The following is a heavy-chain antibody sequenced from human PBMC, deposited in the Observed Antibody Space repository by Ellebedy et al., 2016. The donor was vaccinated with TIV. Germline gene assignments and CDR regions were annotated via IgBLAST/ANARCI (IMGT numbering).Heavy chain of an antibody. D-gene: IGHD6-19*01. J-gene: IGHJ4*02. Sequence: GESLKISCEASGLSFSKAWMSWVRQAPGKGLEWVSSISGNGGRTDYADSVKGRFTISRDNSNNSLYLQMNSLRAEDTAVYYCAKGSQWLGRTCFDYWGQGTLVTVSS. CDR2: ISGNGGRT. CDR3: AKGSQWLGRTCFDY. CDR1: GLSFSKAW. V-gene: IGHV3-23*01.